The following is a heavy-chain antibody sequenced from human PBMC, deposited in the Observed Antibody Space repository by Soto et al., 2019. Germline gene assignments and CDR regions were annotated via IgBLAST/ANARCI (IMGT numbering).Heavy chain of an antibody. CDR2: IVTTVDTS. D-gene: IGHD5-12*01. Sequence: QVQLVQSGAEVRQPASSVKVSCKTSGATFSSYAITWVRQAPGQGLEWMGGIVTTVDTSTYAQKFQGRVTITADKFTNTVYMELSSLRSDDTAGYYCVRVVAIPGYPDNWGQGTLVTVSS. CDR3: VRVVAIPGYPDN. CDR1: GATFSSYA. V-gene: IGHV1-69*14. J-gene: IGHJ4*02.